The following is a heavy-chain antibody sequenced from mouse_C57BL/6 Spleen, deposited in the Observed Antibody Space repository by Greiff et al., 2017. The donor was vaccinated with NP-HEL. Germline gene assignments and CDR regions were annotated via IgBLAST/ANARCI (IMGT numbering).Heavy chain of an antibody. D-gene: IGHD2-4*01. Sequence: EVQVVESGPGLVKPSQSLSLTCSVSGYSITSGYYWNWIRPFPGNQLEWMGYISYDGSNNYNPSLKNRISITRDTSKNQFFLKLSSVTTEDTATYDCARVDDYDGYWGQGTTLTVSS. V-gene: IGHV3-6*01. J-gene: IGHJ2*01. CDR3: ARVDDYDGY. CDR1: GYSITSGYY. CDR2: ISYDGSN.